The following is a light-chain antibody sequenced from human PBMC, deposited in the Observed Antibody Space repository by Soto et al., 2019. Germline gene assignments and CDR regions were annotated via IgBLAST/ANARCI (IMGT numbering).Light chain of an antibody. CDR3: QQANSFPIT. V-gene: IGKV1-12*01. CDR1: QGLKF. Sequence: DIQMTQSPSSVSASVGDTVTITCRASQGLKFLAWYQQKPGKAPRLLIYEATNLQSGVPPRFSSSGSGTDFTLTISSLQPEDFATYFCQQANSFPITFGQGTRLEIK. J-gene: IGKJ5*01. CDR2: EAT.